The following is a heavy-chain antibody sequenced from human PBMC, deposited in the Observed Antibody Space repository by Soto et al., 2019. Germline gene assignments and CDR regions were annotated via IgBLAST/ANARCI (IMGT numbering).Heavy chain of an antibody. D-gene: IGHD2-15*01. V-gene: IGHV3-53*01. CDR2: IYSGGST. Sequence: PGGSLRLSCAASGFTVSSNYMSWVRQAPGKGLEWVSVIYSGGSTYYADSVKGRFTISRDNSKNTLYLQMNSLRAEDTAVYYCARDLVGADHYYGMDVWGQGTTVTVSS. CDR1: GFTVSSNY. CDR3: ARDLVGADHYYGMDV. J-gene: IGHJ6*02.